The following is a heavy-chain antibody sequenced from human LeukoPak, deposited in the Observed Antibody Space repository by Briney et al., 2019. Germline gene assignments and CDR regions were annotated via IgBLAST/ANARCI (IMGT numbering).Heavy chain of an antibody. J-gene: IGHJ4*02. CDR1: GGSISSYY. V-gene: IGHV4-4*08. CDR2: IYTSGST. Sequence: SETLSLTCTVSGGSISSYYWSWIRQPPGEGLEWIGRIYTSGSTNYNPSLKSRVTISVDTSKNQFSLKLSSVTAADTAVYYCARGDRYGAFDYWGQGTLVTVSS. CDR3: ARGDRYGAFDY. D-gene: IGHD4/OR15-4a*01.